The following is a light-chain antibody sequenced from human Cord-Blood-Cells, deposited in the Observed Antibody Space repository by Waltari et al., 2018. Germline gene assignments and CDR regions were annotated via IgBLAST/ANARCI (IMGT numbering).Light chain of an antibody. J-gene: IGLJ2*01. CDR3: CSYAGSSTHVV. Sequence: QCGWTQYSSLIPSLALTVPMTVAGRRSDGGSFNLGGRYHQHPGKAPKLMIYEVSKRHSGVSNRFSGSKSGNTASLSISGLQAEDEADYYCCSYAGSSTHVVFGGGTKLTVL. CDR2: EVS. V-gene: IGLV2-23*02. CDR1: RSDGGSFNL.